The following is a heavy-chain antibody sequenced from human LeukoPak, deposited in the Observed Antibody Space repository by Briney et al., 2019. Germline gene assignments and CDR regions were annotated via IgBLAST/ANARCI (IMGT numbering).Heavy chain of an antibody. CDR2: IIPIFGTA. D-gene: IGHD6-6*01. CDR3: ARGNSSSSSRKGGAFDY. V-gene: IGHV1-69*13. J-gene: IGHJ4*02. CDR1: GGTFSSYA. Sequence: AASVKVSCKASGGTFSSYAISWVRQAPGQGLEWMGGIIPIFGTANYAQKFQGRVTITADESTSTAYMELSSLRSEDTAVYYCARGNSSSSSRKGGAFDYWGQGTLVTVSS.